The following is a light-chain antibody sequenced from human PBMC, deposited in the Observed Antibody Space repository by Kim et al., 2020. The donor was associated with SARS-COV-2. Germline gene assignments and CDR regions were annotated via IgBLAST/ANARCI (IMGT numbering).Light chain of an antibody. V-gene: IGLV3-19*01. CDR2: GKN. CDR3: NSRDSSGNQV. J-gene: IGLJ2*01. Sequence: VALGQTVSIPCQGDSLRSYYASWYQQKPGQAPVLVIYGKNNRPSGIPDRFSGSSSGNTASLTITGAQAEDEADYYCNSRDSSGNQVFGGGTKLTVL. CDR1: SLRSYY.